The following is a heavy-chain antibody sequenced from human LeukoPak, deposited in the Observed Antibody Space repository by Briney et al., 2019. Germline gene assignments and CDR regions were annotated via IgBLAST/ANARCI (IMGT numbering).Heavy chain of an antibody. Sequence: GASVKVSCKASGCTFTSYGISWVRQAPGQGLEWMGWISAYNGNTNYAQKLQGRVTMTTDTSTSTAYVELRSLRSDDTAVYYCARTYSSSWLHYYYYYMDVWGKGTTVTVSS. CDR3: ARTYSSSWLHYYYYYMDV. CDR2: ISAYNGNT. V-gene: IGHV1-18*01. J-gene: IGHJ6*03. CDR1: GCTFTSYG. D-gene: IGHD6-13*01.